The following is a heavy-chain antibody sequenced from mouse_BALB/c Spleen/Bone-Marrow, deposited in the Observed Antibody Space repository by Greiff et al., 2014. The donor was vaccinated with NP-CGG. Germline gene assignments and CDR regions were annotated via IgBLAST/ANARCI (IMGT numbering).Heavy chain of an antibody. D-gene: IGHD2-1*01. CDR1: GYTFASYF. CDR3: ARGGGNYPYAMDY. CDR2: IYPGNVNT. V-gene: IGHV1S56*01. Sequence: QVQLQQSGPELVKPGTSVRISCKASGYTFASYFINWVKQRPGKGLEWIGWIYPGNVNTKYNERFKGKATLTTDKSSSTAYMQLSSLTSEDSAVYFCARGGGNYPYAMDYWGQGTSVTVSS. J-gene: IGHJ4*01.